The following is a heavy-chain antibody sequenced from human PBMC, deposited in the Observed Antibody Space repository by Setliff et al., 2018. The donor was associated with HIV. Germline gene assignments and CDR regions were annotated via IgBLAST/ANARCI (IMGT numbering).Heavy chain of an antibody. Sequence: GGSLRLSCTASGFTFGDYAMSWVRQAPGKGLEWVCFIRSKAYGGTTEYAASVKGRFIISRDESENALYLQMNSLKTEDTAVYYCVRDVAATNMVRGILYHYYYMDVWGKGTTVTVSS. CDR3: VRDVAATNMVRGILYHYYYMDV. D-gene: IGHD3-10*01. V-gene: IGHV3-49*04. CDR2: IRSKAYGGTT. J-gene: IGHJ6*03. CDR1: GFTFGDYA.